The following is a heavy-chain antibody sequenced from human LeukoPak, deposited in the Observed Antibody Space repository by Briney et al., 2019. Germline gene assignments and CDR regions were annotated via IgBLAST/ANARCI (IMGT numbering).Heavy chain of an antibody. Sequence: GGSLRLSCGASGFTLSSYAMSWVPQAPAKGREWVLSISSSSSYIYYADSVKGRFTISRDNAKNSLYLQMNSLRAEDTAVYYCARTIVEMATMGTGYNWLDPWGQGTLVTVSS. CDR2: ISSSSSYI. CDR3: ARTIVEMATMGTGYNWLDP. CDR1: GFTLSSYA. J-gene: IGHJ5*02. D-gene: IGHD5-24*01. V-gene: IGHV3-21*01.